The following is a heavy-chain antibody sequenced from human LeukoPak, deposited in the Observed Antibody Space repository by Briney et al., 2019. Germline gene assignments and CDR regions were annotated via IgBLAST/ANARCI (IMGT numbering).Heavy chain of an antibody. CDR1: GFTFSSYG. V-gene: IGHV3-30*18. CDR2: ISYDGSNK. D-gene: IGHD2-2*02. Sequence: GGSLRLSCAASGFTFSSYGMHWVRQAPGKGLEWVAVISYDGSNKYYADSVKGRFTISRDNSKNTLYLQMNSLRAEDTAVYYCAKGSCSSTSCYTGYHYWGQGTLVTVSS. J-gene: IGHJ4*02. CDR3: AKGSCSSTSCYTGYHY.